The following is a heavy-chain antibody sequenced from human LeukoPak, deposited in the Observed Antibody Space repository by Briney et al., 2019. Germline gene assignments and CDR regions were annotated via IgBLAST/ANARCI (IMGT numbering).Heavy chain of an antibody. J-gene: IGHJ5*02. CDR2: IYTSGST. V-gene: IGHV4-61*02. Sequence: PSQTLSLTCTVSGGSISSGSYYWSWIRQPAGKGLEWIGRIYTSGSTNYNPSLKSRVTISVDTSKNQFSLKLSSVTAADTAVYYCARLSGTTVVTPKDWFDPWGQGTLVTVSS. D-gene: IGHD4-23*01. CDR1: GGSISSGSYY. CDR3: ARLSGTTVVTPKDWFDP.